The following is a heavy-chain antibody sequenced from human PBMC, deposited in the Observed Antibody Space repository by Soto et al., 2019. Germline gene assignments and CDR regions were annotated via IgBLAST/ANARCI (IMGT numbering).Heavy chain of an antibody. V-gene: IGHV4-61*01. Sequence: PSETLSLTCTVSGGSVSSGSYYWSWIRQPPGKGLEWIGYIYYSGSTNYNPSLKSRVTISVDTSKNQFSLKLSSVTAADTAVYYCARTPHYYYGMDVWGQGTTVTVSS. CDR1: GGSVSSGSYY. CDR2: IYYSGST. J-gene: IGHJ6*02. CDR3: ARTPHYYYGMDV.